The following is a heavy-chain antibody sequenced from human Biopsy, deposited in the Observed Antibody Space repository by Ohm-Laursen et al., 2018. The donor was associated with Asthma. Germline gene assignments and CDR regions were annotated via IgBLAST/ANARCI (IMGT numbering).Heavy chain of an antibody. CDR3: ARDSYSSGLYDDFES. CDR1: GFTFSDYY. J-gene: IGHJ4*02. Sequence: SLRLSCAAFGFTFSDYYMSWIRQAPGKGLEWISYINGKSNSIEYADSVKGRFTISRDNAKNSLYLQMNGLRAEDTAVYYCARDSYSSGLYDDFESWGQGTLVTVSS. CDR2: INGKSNSI. V-gene: IGHV3-11*01. D-gene: IGHD6-19*01.